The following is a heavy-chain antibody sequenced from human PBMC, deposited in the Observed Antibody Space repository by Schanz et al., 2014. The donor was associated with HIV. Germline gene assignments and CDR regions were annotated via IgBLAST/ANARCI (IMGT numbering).Heavy chain of an antibody. J-gene: IGHJ4*02. CDR3: AKDLHILTGYFRY. V-gene: IGHV1-18*01. Sequence: QVHLVQSGAEMMKPGDSVKVSCKTSGYTFSMSGISWVRQAPGQGLEWMGWISGYNGNANYARKVQGRVTMTTDTSTNTVYVELRSLRSDDTAVYYCAKDLHILTGYFRYWGQGTLVTVSS. D-gene: IGHD3-9*01. CDR1: GYTFSMSG. CDR2: ISGYNGNA.